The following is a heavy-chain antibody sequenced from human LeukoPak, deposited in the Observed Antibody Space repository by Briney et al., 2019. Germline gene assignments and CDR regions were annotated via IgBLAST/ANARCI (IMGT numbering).Heavy chain of an antibody. D-gene: IGHD5-12*01. CDR1: GYTFTSYG. CDR2: INPNSGGT. V-gene: IGHV1-2*02. Sequence: ASVKVSCKASGYTFTSYGISWVRQAPGQGLEWMGWINPNSGGTNYAQKFQGGVTMTRDTSISTAYMELSRLRSDDTAVYYCAREGYSGYADDNWFDPWGQGTLVTVSS. J-gene: IGHJ5*02. CDR3: AREGYSGYADDNWFDP.